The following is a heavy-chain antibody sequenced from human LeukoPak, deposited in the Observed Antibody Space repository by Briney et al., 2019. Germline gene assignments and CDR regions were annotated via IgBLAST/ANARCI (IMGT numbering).Heavy chain of an antibody. CDR3: TTLSYDVHY. V-gene: IGHV3-15*01. CDR1: GFILRNAW. D-gene: IGHD3-3*01. CDR2: IKSNPDGGTA. Sequence: GGSLRLSCGASGFILRNAWMTWVRQAPGKGLEWVGRIKSNPDGGTADYGAAVKGRFTISRDDSRNMLYLQLRNLGAEDTAVYYCTTLSYDVHYWGRGTLVTVSS. J-gene: IGHJ4*02.